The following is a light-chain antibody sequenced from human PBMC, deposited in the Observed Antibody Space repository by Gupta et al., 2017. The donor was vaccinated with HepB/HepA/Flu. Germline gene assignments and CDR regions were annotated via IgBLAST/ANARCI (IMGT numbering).Light chain of an antibody. J-gene: IGLJ1*01. CDR3: CSSAGSHYV. V-gene: IGLV2-11*01. Sequence: QSALTQPRPVSGSPGQSVTISCTGTRGDVGAYNYVSWYQQFPGKAPKLMIYDVNKRPSGVPDRFSASKSGNTASLTISGLQAEDEADYYCCSSAGSHYVFGTGTKVTVL. CDR1: RGDVGAYNY. CDR2: DVN.